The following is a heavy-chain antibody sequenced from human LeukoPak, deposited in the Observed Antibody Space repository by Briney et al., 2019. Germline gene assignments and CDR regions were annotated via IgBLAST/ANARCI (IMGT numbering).Heavy chain of an antibody. CDR2: IYSTGTN. D-gene: IGHD6-13*01. V-gene: IGHV4-4*07. J-gene: IGHJ6*03. Sequence: SETLSLTCSLSRDSIIIYYCGCVPHPAGKGLEWVGRIYSTGTNDYNTSVKRRLTMSVDISKTQISLKLTSVTAADTAVYYCTREAMQQFPPYYYYYMDVWGKGTAVTVSS. CDR3: TREAMQQFPPYYYYYMDV. CDR1: RDSIIIYY.